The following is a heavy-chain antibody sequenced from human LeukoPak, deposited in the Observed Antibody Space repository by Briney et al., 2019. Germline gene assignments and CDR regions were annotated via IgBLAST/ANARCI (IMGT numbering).Heavy chain of an antibody. Sequence: GESLRLSCAASGFTFSDHYMDWVRQAPGKGLEWVSAISNNGGYTYYADSVQGRFTISRDNSKSTLCLQMNSLRAEDTAVYYCAKQLGYCSDGSCYFPYWGQGTLVTVSS. D-gene: IGHD2-15*01. CDR3: AKQLGYCSDGSCYFPY. CDR2: ISNNGGYT. CDR1: GFTFSDHY. J-gene: IGHJ4*02. V-gene: IGHV3-23*01.